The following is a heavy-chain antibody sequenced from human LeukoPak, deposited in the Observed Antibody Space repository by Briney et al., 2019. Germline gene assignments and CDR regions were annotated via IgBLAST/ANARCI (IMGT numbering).Heavy chain of an antibody. CDR1: GFAFYNYD. Sequence: GGSLRLSCAASGFAFYNYDMHWVRQTGKDLEWVSVIAANGDPYYAGSVKGRFTISRDNGNNALYLQMNSLRDGDTAVYYCARGYSYRFDYWGQGTLVTVSS. J-gene: IGHJ4*02. D-gene: IGHD4-11*01. CDR3: ARGYSYRFDY. CDR2: IAANGDP. V-gene: IGHV3-13*05.